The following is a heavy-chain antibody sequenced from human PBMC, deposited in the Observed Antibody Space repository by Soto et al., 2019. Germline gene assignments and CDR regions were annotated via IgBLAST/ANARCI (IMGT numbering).Heavy chain of an antibody. CDR2: IKQDGSEK. CDR1: GFTFGSYW. D-gene: IGHD3-9*01. CDR3: ARDYYDILTAPGPYDAFDI. J-gene: IGHJ3*02. Sequence: GGSLILSCAASGFTFGSYWMSWVRQAPGKGLEWVANIKQDGSEKYYVDSVKGRFTISRDNAKNSLYLQMNSLRAEDTAVYYCARDYYDILTAPGPYDAFDIWGQGTMVT. V-gene: IGHV3-7*04.